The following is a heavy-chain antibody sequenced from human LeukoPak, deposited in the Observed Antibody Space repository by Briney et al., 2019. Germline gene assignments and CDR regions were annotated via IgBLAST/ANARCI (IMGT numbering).Heavy chain of an antibody. CDR3: AREHYGDYVVDY. J-gene: IGHJ4*02. D-gene: IGHD4-17*01. CDR2: FDPNSGGT. CDR1: GYTFTGYH. V-gene: IGHV1-2*06. Sequence: ASVKVSCKASGYTFTGYHILWVRQAPGQGLEWMGRFDPNSGGTNYAQKFQGRATMTRDTSISTAYMELSRLRSDDTAVYYCAREHYGDYVVDYWGQGTLVTVSS.